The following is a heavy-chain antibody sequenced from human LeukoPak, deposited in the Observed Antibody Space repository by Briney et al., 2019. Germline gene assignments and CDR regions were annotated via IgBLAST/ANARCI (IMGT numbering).Heavy chain of an antibody. CDR1: GFTFSSYG. D-gene: IGHD3-10*01. Sequence: GGSLRLSCAASGFTFSSYGMHWVRQAPGKGLEWVAVISYDGSNKYYADSVKGRFTISRDNSKNTLYLQMNSLRAEDTAVYYCAKDPSKYYYGSGSYYNGFSDYWGQGTLVTVSS. V-gene: IGHV3-30*18. CDR3: AKDPSKYYYGSGSYYNGFSDY. CDR2: ISYDGSNK. J-gene: IGHJ4*02.